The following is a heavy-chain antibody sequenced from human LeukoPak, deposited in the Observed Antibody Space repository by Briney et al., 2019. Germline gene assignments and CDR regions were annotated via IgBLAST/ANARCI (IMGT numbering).Heavy chain of an antibody. V-gene: IGHV4-39*02. CDR1: GGSISSSSYY. CDR3: ARDLARIAVAGLN. CDR2: IYYSGST. D-gene: IGHD6-19*01. Sequence: PSETLSLTCTVSGGSISSSSYYWGWIRQPPGKGLEWIGSIYYSGSTYYNPSLKSRVTISVDTSKNQFSLKLSSVTAADTAVYYCARDLARIAVAGLNWGQGTLVTVSS. J-gene: IGHJ4*02.